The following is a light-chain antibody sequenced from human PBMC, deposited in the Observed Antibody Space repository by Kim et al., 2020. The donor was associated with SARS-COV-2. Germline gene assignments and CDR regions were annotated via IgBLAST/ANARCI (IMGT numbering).Light chain of an antibody. J-gene: IGKJ1*01. CDR2: GAS. V-gene: IGKV3-20*01. CDR1: QPVTSNY. CDR3: QQYGSSPDT. Sequence: AERATLPCRAGQPVTSNYLAWYQQKPGQAPRLLIYGASSRATGISDRFTGSGSGTDFTLTISSLEPEDFAVYYCQQYGSSPDTFGQGTKVDIK.